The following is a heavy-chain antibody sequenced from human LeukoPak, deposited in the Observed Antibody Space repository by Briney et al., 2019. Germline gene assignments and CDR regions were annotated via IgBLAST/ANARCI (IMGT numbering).Heavy chain of an antibody. Sequence: TETLSLSCTVSGDSFSSHYWTWIRQPPGKGLEWIGYISYIGSTNYNPSLKSRVTISIDTSKNQFSLKLSSVTAADTAVYYCARDLVTVTKGFDIWGQGTMVSVSS. CDR3: ARDLVTVTKGFDI. CDR1: GDSFSSHY. D-gene: IGHD4-17*01. V-gene: IGHV4-59*11. J-gene: IGHJ3*02. CDR2: ISYIGST.